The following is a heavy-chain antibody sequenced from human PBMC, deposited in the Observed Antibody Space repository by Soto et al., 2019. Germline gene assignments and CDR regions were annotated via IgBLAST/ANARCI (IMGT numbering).Heavy chain of an antibody. CDR2: IYYSGST. V-gene: IGHV4-39*01. J-gene: IGHJ6*02. CDR3: ARPAAAALPPGYYYYGMDV. Sequence: SETPSLTCTVSGGSISSSSYYWGWIRQPPGEGLEWIGSIYYSGSTYYNPSLKSRVTISVDTSKNQFSLKLSSVTAADTAVYYCARPAAAALPPGYYYYGMDVWGQGTTVTVSS. D-gene: IGHD6-13*01. CDR1: GGSISSSSYY.